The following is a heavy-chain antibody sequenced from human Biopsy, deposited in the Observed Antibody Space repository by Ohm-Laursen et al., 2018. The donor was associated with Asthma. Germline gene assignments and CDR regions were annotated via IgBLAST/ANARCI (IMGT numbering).Heavy chain of an antibody. Sequence: AASVKVSCKTSGYTFNSAGITWVRQAPGQGLEWMGWISVYNGNTKVAQKLQDRVTMITDTFTSTAYMELRSLRSDDTAVYFCARAVDYSHYYGIDVWSQGTTVTVS. CDR1: GYTFNSAG. D-gene: IGHD3-10*01. V-gene: IGHV1-18*01. CDR3: ARAVDYSHYYGIDV. J-gene: IGHJ6*02. CDR2: ISVYNGNT.